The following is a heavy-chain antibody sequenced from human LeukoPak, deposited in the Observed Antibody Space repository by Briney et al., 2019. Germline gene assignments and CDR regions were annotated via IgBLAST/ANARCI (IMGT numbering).Heavy chain of an antibody. V-gene: IGHV3-23*01. J-gene: IGHJ4*02. D-gene: IGHD2-2*01. Sequence: PGGSLRLSCAASGFTFSSYGMSWVRQAPGKGLEWVSAISGSGGSTYYADSVKGRFTISRDNSKNTLYLQMNSLRAEDTAVYYCAKAGEDIVVVPAAIFFYWGQGTLVTVSS. CDR2: ISGSGGST. CDR1: GFTFSSYG. CDR3: AKAGEDIVVVPAAIFFY.